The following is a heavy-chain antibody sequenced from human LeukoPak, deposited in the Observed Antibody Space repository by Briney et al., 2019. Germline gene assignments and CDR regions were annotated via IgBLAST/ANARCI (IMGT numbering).Heavy chain of an antibody. V-gene: IGHV3-9*01. J-gene: IGHJ4*02. CDR3: ANVGSSQSFDY. CDR1: GFTFGYYA. Sequence: GGSLRLSCAASGFTFGYYAMHWVRQAPGRGLEWVSGISWYSGSIGYADSVKGRFTISRDNAKNSLYLQMNSLRAEDTALYYCANVGSSQSFDYWGQGTLVTVSS. D-gene: IGHD6-6*01. CDR2: ISWYSGSI.